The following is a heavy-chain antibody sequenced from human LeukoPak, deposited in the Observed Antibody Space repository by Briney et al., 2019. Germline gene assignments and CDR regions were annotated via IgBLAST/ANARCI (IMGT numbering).Heavy chain of an antibody. CDR2: ITSGSSYI. J-gene: IGHJ6*04. Sequence: PGGSLRLSCAASGFTFSSYTMNWVRQAPGKGLEWVSSITSGSSYIYSADSMKGRFTISRDNAKNSLYLQMNSLTDEDTGVYYCAELGITMIGGVWGKGTTVTISS. V-gene: IGHV3-21*01. D-gene: IGHD3-10*02. CDR1: GFTFSSYT. CDR3: AELGITMIGGV.